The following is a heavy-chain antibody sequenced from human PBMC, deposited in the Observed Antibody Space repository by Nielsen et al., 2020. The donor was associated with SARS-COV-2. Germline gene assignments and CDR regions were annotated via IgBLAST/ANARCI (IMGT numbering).Heavy chain of an antibody. CDR1: GFNFNNYA. V-gene: IGHV3-23*01. D-gene: IGHD6-13*01. CDR2: FGVPRPNT. J-gene: IGHJ5*02. CDR3: ARNEAAPGMETNWYDH. Sequence: GGSLRLSCAASGFNFNNYAMTWVRQAPGKGLEWVSTFGVPRPNTYYADSVKGRFTISRDNSKHTLYLQMDSLRADDTAVYYCARNEAAPGMETNWYDHWGQGTPVTVSS.